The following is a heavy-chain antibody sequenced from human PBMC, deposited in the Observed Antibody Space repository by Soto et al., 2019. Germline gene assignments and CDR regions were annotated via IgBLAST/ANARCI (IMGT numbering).Heavy chain of an antibody. CDR1: GFTFSNAW. CDR2: IKSKTDGGTT. V-gene: IGHV3-15*07. CDR3: MTNPGTAVDVY. J-gene: IGHJ4*02. D-gene: IGHD6-19*01. Sequence: GGSLRPSCAASGFTFSNAWMNWVRQAPGKGLEWVGHIKSKTDGGTTDYAAPVQGRFSISGDDSKNTLYLQMNSLKTEDTAVYYCMTNPGTAVDVYWGQGTVVSVSS.